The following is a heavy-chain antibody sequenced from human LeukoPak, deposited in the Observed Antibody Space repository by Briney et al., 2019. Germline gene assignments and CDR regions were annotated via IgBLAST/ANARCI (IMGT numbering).Heavy chain of an antibody. CDR2: ISPYNGNT. CDR3: ARSPLVGPTRGDY. D-gene: IGHD1-26*01. V-gene: IGHV1-18*01. J-gene: IGHJ4*02. CDR1: GGTFSSYA. Sequence: ASVKVSCKASGGTFSSYAISWVRQAPGQGLEWMGWISPYNGNTNYAQEFQGRVSMTTDTSTSTVYMELRSLTYDDTAVYYCARSPLVGPTRGDYWGQGTLVTVSS.